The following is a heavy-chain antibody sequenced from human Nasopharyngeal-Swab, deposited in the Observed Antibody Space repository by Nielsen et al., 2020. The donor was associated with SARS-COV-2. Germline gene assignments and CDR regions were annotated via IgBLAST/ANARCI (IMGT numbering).Heavy chain of an antibody. Sequence: MRQPPGKGLEWIGYIYYNGSTYYNPSLKSRVNISPDTSKNQFSLKLSSVTAADTAVYYCASYLGYCSGGSCYSLFDYWGQGTLVTVSS. D-gene: IGHD2-15*01. J-gene: IGHJ4*02. V-gene: IGHV4-31*02. CDR2: IYYNGST. CDR3: ASYLGYCSGGSCYSLFDY.